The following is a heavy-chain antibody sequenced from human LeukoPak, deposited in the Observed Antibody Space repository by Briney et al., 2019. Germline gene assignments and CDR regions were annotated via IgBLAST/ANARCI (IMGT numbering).Heavy chain of an antibody. CDR1: GFTFSSYA. CDR2: ISGSGGST. J-gene: IGHJ4*02. D-gene: IGHD2-8*01. Sequence: PGGSLRLSCAVSGFTFSSYAMTWVRQAPGKGLEWVSTISGSGGSTYYADSVKGRFTISRDNSKNTVYLQMNSLRADDTAVYYCARVGYCTSLRCPSWDYWGPGTLVTVCS. V-gene: IGHV3-23*01. CDR3: ARVGYCTSLRCPSWDY.